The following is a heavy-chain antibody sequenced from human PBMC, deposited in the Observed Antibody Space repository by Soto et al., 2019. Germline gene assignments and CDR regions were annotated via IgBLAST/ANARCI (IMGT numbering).Heavy chain of an antibody. CDR1: AFTFRNYW. D-gene: IGHD2-2*01. CDR2: IKEDGSEK. J-gene: IGHJ4*02. Sequence: EVQLVESGGGLVQPGGSLRLSCAASAFTFRNYWMSWVRQAPGKGLECLAKIKEDGSEKYYVDSVKGRFTISRDNAKNSVYLQMNSLTVEDTAMYYCARASSSTSGAIDYWGQGTLVTVSS. V-gene: IGHV3-7*04. CDR3: ARASSSTSGAIDY.